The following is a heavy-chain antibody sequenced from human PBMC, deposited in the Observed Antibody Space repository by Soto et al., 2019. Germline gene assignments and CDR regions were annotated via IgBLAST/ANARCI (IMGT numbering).Heavy chain of an antibody. CDR3: ARSGGGYCTGGVCHANNWVDP. V-gene: IGHV1-3*04. J-gene: IGHJ5*02. CDR1: GYTFPNYA. Sequence: QVQLVQSGAEVKKPGASVKVSCKTSGYTFPNYAIHWVRQAPGQRLEWMGWINTGKGNTRYSQKFQDRITITRDTSASTAYLELSSLRSEDTAVYYCARSGGGYCTGGVCHANNWVDPWGQGTLVTVSS. CDR2: INTGKGNT. D-gene: IGHD2-8*02.